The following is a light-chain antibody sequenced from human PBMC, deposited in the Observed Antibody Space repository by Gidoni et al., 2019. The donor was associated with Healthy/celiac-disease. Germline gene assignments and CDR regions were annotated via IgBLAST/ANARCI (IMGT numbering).Light chain of an antibody. CDR2: AAS. V-gene: IGKV1-39*01. CDR3: QQSYSTPLT. CDR1: QSISSY. J-gene: IGKJ4*02. Sequence: DIQMTQSPSSLSASVGDRVTITCRASQSISSYLNWYQQKPGKAPKLLIYAASRLQSGVPSRFSGSGSGTDVTLTISSLQPEEFATYYCQQSYSTPLTFGGGTKVEIK.